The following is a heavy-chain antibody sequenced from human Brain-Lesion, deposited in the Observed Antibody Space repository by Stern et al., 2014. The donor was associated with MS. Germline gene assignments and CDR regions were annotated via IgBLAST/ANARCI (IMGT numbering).Heavy chain of an antibody. J-gene: IGHJ4*02. V-gene: IGHV4-4*02. CDR1: GGSISSSNW. Sequence: QVQLQESGPGLVKPSGTLSLTCAVSGGSISSSNWWSWVRQSPGKGLEWIGESDHSGSTIYNPSLKSRVNVSVEKSKNRLSLKLRSVTAADTAVYFCARFPASRPHVFDSWGQGTLVTVSS. CDR2: SDHSGST. D-gene: IGHD6-13*01. CDR3: ARFPASRPHVFDS.